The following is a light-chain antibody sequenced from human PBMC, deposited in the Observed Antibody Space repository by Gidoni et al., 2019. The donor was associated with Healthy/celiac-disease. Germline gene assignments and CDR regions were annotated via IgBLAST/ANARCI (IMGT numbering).Light chain of an antibody. Sequence: EIVLTQSPATLSLSPGERATLSCRASQSVSSYLAWYQQKPGQAPRLLIYDASNRATGIPARFSGSGSGTDFTLTISSLEPEDFAVYYCQQRSNWPPACSFXXXTKLEIK. V-gene: IGKV3-11*01. CDR3: QQRSNWPPACS. CDR2: DAS. J-gene: IGKJ2*04. CDR1: QSVSSY.